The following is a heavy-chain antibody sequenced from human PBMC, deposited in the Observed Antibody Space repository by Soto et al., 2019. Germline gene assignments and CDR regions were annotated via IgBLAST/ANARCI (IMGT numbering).Heavy chain of an antibody. Sequence: QVQLVQSGAEVKKPGSSVKVSCKASGGTFSSYAISWVRQAPGQGLEWMGGIIPIFGTANYAQKFQGRVTITADESTSTAYMELSSLRSEYTAVYYCARRSREKYTVTYYPLDYWGQGTLVTVSS. CDR1: GGTFSSYA. D-gene: IGHD4-17*01. CDR3: ARRSREKYTVTYYPLDY. CDR2: IIPIFGTA. J-gene: IGHJ4*02. V-gene: IGHV1-69*01.